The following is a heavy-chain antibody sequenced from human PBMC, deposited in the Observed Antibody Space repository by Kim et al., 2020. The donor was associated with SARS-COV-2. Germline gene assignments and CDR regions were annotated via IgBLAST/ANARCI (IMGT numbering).Heavy chain of an antibody. Sequence: ESVKDRFTITRDNAKNTLYLQMNSLRAEDTAVYYCARGWTDYYDSSGPFSIWGQGTMVTVSS. CDR3: ARGWTDYYDSSGPFSI. D-gene: IGHD3-22*01. J-gene: IGHJ3*02. V-gene: IGHV3-74*01.